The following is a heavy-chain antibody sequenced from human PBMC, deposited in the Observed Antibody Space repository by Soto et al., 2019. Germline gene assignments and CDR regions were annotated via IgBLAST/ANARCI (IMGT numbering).Heavy chain of an antibody. CDR1: GGTFSTYL. CDR3: ARDGVVGTTTPRYFQH. CDR2: ITPIVGTA. D-gene: IGHD1-26*01. J-gene: IGHJ1*01. V-gene: IGHV1-69*01. Sequence: QVQLVQSGAEVKKPGSSVKVSCKASGGTFSTYLISWVRQAPGHGLEWMGGITPIVGTANYAQKFRGRVTITADDSTSADDMELSSLTSEDTAVYYCARDGVVGTTTPRYFQHWGQGTLVSVSS.